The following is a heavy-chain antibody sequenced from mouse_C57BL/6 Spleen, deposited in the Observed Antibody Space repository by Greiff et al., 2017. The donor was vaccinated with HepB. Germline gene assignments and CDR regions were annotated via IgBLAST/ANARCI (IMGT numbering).Heavy chain of an antibody. J-gene: IGHJ2*01. D-gene: IGHD3-2*02. Sequence: VQLQQSGAELVRPGASVTLSCKASGYTFTDYEMHWVKQTPVHGLEWIGAIDPETGGTAYNQKLTGKAILTADKSSSTAYMELRSLTSEDSAVYYCTRRLLFDYWGQGTTLTVSS. CDR3: TRRLLFDY. CDR1: GYTFTDYE. CDR2: IDPETGGT. V-gene: IGHV1-15*01.